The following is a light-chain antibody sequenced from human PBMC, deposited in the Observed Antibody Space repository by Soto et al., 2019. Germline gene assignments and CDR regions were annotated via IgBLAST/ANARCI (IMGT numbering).Light chain of an antibody. Sequence: QSVLTQPASVSGSPGQSITISCSGTSSDVGGYNYVSWYQQHPGKAPKLMMYEVTNRPSGVSDRFSGSKSGNTASLTISGLQAEDEADYFCSSYTSSTTLIFGRGTKLTVL. J-gene: IGLJ2*01. CDR2: EVT. V-gene: IGLV2-14*01. CDR3: SSYTSSTTLI. CDR1: SSDVGGYNY.